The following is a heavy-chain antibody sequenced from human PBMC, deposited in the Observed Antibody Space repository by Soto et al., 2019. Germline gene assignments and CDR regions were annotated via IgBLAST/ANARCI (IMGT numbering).Heavy chain of an antibody. CDR1: GGSISRYY. CDR3: ARDLWGYCGTDCYPLDV. CDR2: LDNAGST. J-gene: IGHJ6*02. Sequence: QVRLQESGPGLVKPSETLSLTCTVSGGSISRYYWSWIRQPPGKGLEWIGYLDNAGSTIYNPSLKRRIPISVDMSPNHFSLNLNYVTAADPAVYYWARDLWGYCGTDCYPLDVWGQGTTVTVSS. D-gene: IGHD2-21*02. V-gene: IGHV4-59*01.